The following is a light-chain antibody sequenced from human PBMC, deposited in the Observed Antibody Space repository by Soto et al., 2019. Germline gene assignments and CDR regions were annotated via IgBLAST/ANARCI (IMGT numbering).Light chain of an antibody. V-gene: IGKV1-33*01. Sequence: DIQMIQSPSSLSASIGARVTITCRTSQEISNALNWYQQKPGKAPKLLIYDVSHLETGVPSRFSGGGSGTDFTFTINSLQAEDIATYYCQQYDDLPYTFGQGTKLEIK. CDR2: DVS. CDR1: QEISNA. J-gene: IGKJ2*01. CDR3: QQYDDLPYT.